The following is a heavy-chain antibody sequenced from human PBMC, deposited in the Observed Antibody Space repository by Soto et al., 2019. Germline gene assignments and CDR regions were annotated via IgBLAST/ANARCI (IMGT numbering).Heavy chain of an antibody. Sequence: GGSLRLSCAASGFTFSSYGMHWVRQAPGKGLEWVAVIWYDGSNKYYADSVKGRFTISRDNSKNTLYLQMNSLRAEDTAVYYCARGGVRGYSYGYYFDYWGQGTLVTVSS. CDR2: IWYDGSNK. V-gene: IGHV3-33*01. D-gene: IGHD5-18*01. CDR3: ARGGVRGYSYGYYFDY. CDR1: GFTFSSYG. J-gene: IGHJ4*02.